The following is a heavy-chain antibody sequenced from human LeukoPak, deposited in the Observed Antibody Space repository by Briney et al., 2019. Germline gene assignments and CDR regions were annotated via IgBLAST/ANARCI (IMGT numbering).Heavy chain of an antibody. Sequence: GASVKVSCKVSGYTLTELSMHWVRQAPGKGLEWMGGFDPEDGETIYAQKFQGRVTMTEDTPTDTAYVELSSLRSEDTAVYYCATGVGPYYYDSSGYSYLNYWGQGTLVTVSS. CDR3: ATGVGPYYYDSSGYSYLNY. V-gene: IGHV1-24*01. D-gene: IGHD3-22*01. CDR2: FDPEDGET. J-gene: IGHJ4*02. CDR1: GYTLTELS.